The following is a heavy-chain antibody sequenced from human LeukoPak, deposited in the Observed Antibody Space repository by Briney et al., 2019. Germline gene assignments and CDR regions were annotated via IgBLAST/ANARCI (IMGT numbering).Heavy chain of an antibody. CDR2: IIPIFGTA. V-gene: IGHV1-69*05. CDR1: GGTFSSYA. Sequence: ASVKVSCKASGGTFSSYAISWVRQAPGQGLEWMGGIIPIFGTANYAQKFQGSVTITTDESTSTAYMELSSLRSEDTAVYYCARRNDYYHPYYFDYWGQGTLVTVSS. CDR3: ARRNDYYHPYYFDY. D-gene: IGHD3-10*01. J-gene: IGHJ4*02.